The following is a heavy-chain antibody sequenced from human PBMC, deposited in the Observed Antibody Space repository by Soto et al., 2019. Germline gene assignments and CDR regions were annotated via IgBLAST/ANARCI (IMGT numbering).Heavy chain of an antibody. J-gene: IGHJ4*02. CDR3: ARGGTPIDY. D-gene: IGHD3-16*01. CDR2: IFYSGST. Sequence: SETLSLTCTVSGGSILDSTYYWAWIRQSPGKGLEWIGTIFYSGSTFYTPSLKSRVTMSVDTSKNQFSLKLSSVTAADTAVYYCARGGTPIDYWGQGTLVTVSS. V-gene: IGHV4-39*07. CDR1: GGSILDSTYY.